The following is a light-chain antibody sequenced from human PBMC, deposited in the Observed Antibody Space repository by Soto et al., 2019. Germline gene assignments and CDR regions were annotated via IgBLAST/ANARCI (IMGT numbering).Light chain of an antibody. CDR3: QSYDSRLSAHV. J-gene: IGLJ1*01. CDR2: GNS. V-gene: IGLV1-40*01. CDR1: SSNIGARYD. Sequence: QSVLTQPPSMSGAPGQRVTISCTGSSSNIGARYDVHWYQQLPGTAPKLLIYGNSNRPSGVPDRFSGSKSGTSASLAITGLQAEYEADYYCQSYDSRLSAHVFGTGTKVTVL.